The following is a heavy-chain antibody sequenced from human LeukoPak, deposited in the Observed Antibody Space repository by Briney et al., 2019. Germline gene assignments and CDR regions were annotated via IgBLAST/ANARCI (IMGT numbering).Heavy chain of an antibody. Sequence: GGSLRLSCAASGFTFSSFEMNWVCLAPGKGLEWVSTITGSGGSTYYAESVKGRFTISRDNSKNTLYLQMNSLRGEDTALYYCAKDLAGCSDSWGQGTLVTVSS. D-gene: IGHD2-8*01. CDR1: GFTFSSFE. J-gene: IGHJ4*02. CDR3: AKDLAGCSDS. V-gene: IGHV3-23*01. CDR2: ITGSGGST.